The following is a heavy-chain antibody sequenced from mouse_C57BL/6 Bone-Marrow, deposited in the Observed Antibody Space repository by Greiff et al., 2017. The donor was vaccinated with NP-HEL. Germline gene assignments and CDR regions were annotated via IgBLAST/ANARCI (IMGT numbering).Heavy chain of an antibody. D-gene: IGHD2-4*01. Sequence: EVQLQQSGPELVKPGASVKIPCKASGYTFTDYNMDWVKQSHGKSLEWIGDINPNNGGTIYNQKFKGKATLTVDKSSSTAYMELRSLTSEDTAVYYCARSGYDYDEGDAMDYWGQGTSVTVSS. V-gene: IGHV1-18*01. CDR2: INPNNGGT. CDR3: ARSGYDYDEGDAMDY. J-gene: IGHJ4*01. CDR1: GYTFTDYN.